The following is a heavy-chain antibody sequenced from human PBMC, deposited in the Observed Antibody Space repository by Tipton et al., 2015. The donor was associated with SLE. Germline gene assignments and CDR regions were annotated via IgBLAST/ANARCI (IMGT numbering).Heavy chain of an antibody. CDR3: ARRIVEGPGIYYFDY. CDR2: IYTSGST. CDR1: GGSISSYY. D-gene: IGHD3-22*01. J-gene: IGHJ4*02. Sequence: GLVKPSETLSLTCTVSGGSISSYYWSWIRQPPGKGLEWIGYIYTSGSTNYNPSLKSRVTISGDPSKNQFSLRLNSVTAADTAVYYCARRIVEGPGIYYFDYWGQGTLVTVSS. V-gene: IGHV4-4*09.